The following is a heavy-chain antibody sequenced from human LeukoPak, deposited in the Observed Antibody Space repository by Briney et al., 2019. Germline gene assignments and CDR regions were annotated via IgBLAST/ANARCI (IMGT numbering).Heavy chain of an antibody. J-gene: IGHJ5*02. D-gene: IGHD2-8*01. Sequence: SETLSLACAVYGGSFSGYYWSWIRQPPGKGLEWIGEINHSGSTNYNPSLKSRVTISVDTSKNQFSLKLSSVTAADTAVYYCARGNIVLMVYARGYWFDPWGQGTLVTVSS. V-gene: IGHV4-34*01. CDR3: ARGNIVLMVYARGYWFDP. CDR1: GGSFSGYY. CDR2: INHSGST.